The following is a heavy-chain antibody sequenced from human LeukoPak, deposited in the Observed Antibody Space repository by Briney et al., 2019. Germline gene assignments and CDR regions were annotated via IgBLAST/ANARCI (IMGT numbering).Heavy chain of an antibody. V-gene: IGHV4-59*01. CDR3: ARERYSGYDSDYFDY. D-gene: IGHD5-12*01. J-gene: IGHJ4*02. CDR2: IYYSGST. CDR1: GGSISSYY. Sequence: SETLSLTCTVSGGSISSYYWSWIRQPPGKGLEWIGYIYYSGSTNYNPSLKSRVTISVDTSKNQFSLKLSSVIAADTAVYYCARERYSGYDSDYFDYWGQGTLVTVPS.